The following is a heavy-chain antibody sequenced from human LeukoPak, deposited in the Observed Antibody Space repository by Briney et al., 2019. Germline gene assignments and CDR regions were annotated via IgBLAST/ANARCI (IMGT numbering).Heavy chain of an antibody. CDR1: GGSISSYY. V-gene: IGHV4-59*01. J-gene: IGHJ3*02. D-gene: IGHD3-3*01. CDR3: ARDDRGIFGVVTRDAFDI. Sequence: SETLSLTCTVSGGSISSYYWSWIRQPPGEGLEWIGYIYYSGSTNYNPSLKSRVPISVETSTNQFSLKLSSVTAADTAVYYCARDDRGIFGVVTRDAFDIWGQGTMVTVSS. CDR2: IYYSGST.